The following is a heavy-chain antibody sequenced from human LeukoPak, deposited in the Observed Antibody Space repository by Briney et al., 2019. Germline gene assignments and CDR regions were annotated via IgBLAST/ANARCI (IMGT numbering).Heavy chain of an antibody. CDR3: ARVTRVVTPSYLDY. CDR2: IYHSGST. V-gene: IGHV4-30-2*01. J-gene: IGHJ4*02. D-gene: IGHD4-23*01. CDR1: GGSISSGGYS. Sequence: PSETLSLTCAVSGGSISSGGYSWSWIRQPPGKGLEWIGYIYHSGSTYYNPSLKSRVTISVDRSKNQFSLKLSSVTAADTAVYYCARVTRVVTPSYLDYWGQGTLVTVSS.